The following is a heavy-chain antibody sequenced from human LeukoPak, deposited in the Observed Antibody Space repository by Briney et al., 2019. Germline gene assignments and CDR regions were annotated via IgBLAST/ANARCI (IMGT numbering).Heavy chain of an antibody. CDR3: AKDDRLLTNWFDP. D-gene: IGHD3-22*01. CDR1: GGSFGGYY. J-gene: IGHJ5*02. V-gene: IGHV4-34*01. Sequence: SETLSLTCAVYGGSFGGYYWSWIRQPPGKGLEWIGEINHSGSTNYNPSLKSRVTISVDTSKNEFSLTLTSVTAADTAIYYCAKDDRLLTNWFDPWGQGTLVTVSS. CDR2: INHSGST.